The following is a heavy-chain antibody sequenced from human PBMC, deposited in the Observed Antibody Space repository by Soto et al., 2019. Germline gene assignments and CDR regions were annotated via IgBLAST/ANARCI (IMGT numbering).Heavy chain of an antibody. Sequence: GGSLRLSCAASGFTFSSYGMHWVRQAPGKGLEWVAVIWYDGSNKYYADSVKGRFTISRDNSKNTLYLQMNSLRAEDTAVYYCARDNSSPELVAAPYYYGMDVWGQGTTVTVSS. CDR3: ARDNSSPELVAAPYYYGMDV. V-gene: IGHV3-33*01. D-gene: IGHD6-6*01. CDR2: IWYDGSNK. J-gene: IGHJ6*02. CDR1: GFTFSSYG.